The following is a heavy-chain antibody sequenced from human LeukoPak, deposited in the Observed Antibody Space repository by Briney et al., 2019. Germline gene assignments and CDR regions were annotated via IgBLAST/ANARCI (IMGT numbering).Heavy chain of an antibody. CDR3: ARDFYASGSLDY. V-gene: IGHV3-7*01. Sequence: GGSLRLSCAASGFYFSGYSMNWVRQAPGKGLEWVANIKQDGSDKYYVDSVRGRFTISRDNTKNSLYLQMNSLRAEDTAVYYCARDFYASGSLDYWGQGTLVTVS. CDR2: IKQDGSDK. D-gene: IGHD3-10*01. J-gene: IGHJ4*02. CDR1: GFYFSGYS.